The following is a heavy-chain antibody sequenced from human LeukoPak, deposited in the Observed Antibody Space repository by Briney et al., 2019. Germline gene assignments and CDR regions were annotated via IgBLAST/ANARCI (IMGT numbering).Heavy chain of an antibody. D-gene: IGHD3-3*01. V-gene: IGHV1-18*01. CDR3: ARDRDFWSGYYLGYYYYYGMDV. Sequence: ASVKVSCKASGYTFTSYGISWVRQAPGQGLEWMGWIGAYNGNTNYAQKLQGRVTMTTDTSTSTAYMELRSLRSDDTAVYYCARDRDFWSGYYLGYYYYYGMDVWGQGTTVTVSS. J-gene: IGHJ6*02. CDR1: GYTFTSYG. CDR2: IGAYNGNT.